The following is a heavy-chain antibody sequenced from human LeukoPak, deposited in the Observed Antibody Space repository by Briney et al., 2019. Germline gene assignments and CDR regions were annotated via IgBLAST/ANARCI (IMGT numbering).Heavy chain of an antibody. CDR2: ISGSGDST. Sequence: GGSLRLSCAASGFTFTSYAMNWLRQAPGKGLEWVSGISGSGDSTDYADSVKGRFSNSRDNSKNTLYLQMNSLGAEDTAVYYCAKVCGQWLADAFDIWGQGTMVTVSS. V-gene: IGHV3-23*01. D-gene: IGHD6-19*01. CDR1: GFTFTSYA. J-gene: IGHJ3*02. CDR3: AKVCGQWLADAFDI.